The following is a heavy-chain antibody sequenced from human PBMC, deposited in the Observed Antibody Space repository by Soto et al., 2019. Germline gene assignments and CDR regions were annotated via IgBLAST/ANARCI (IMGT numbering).Heavy chain of an antibody. D-gene: IGHD6-13*01. CDR3: ARACTAAAGWENWFDL. Sequence: QLQLQESGPGLVEPSQTLSLTCTVSGGSISGVGYYWSWIRQNPGKGMEWLGYILHEGTTYYTPSLKSVRSISVYPSKSQSPLMLNSVTAEDTAVYYWARACTAAAGWENWFDLWGQGTLVTVS. J-gene: IGHJ5*02. CDR1: GGSISGVGYY. CDR2: ILHEGTT. V-gene: IGHV4-31*01.